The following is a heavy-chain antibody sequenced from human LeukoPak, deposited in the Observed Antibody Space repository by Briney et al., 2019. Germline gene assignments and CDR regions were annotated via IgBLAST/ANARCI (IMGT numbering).Heavy chain of an antibody. D-gene: IGHD5-18*01. CDR2: LYCSGST. CDR3: ARHGERGYSYGHDY. CDR1: GGSISSRSNY. Sequence: SETLSLTCTVSGGSISSRSNYWGWIRQPPGKGLEWIGSLYCSGSTYYNPTLKSRVTISVDTSKNQLSLKLSSVTAADTAVYYCARHGERGYSYGHDYWGQGTLVTVSS. J-gene: IGHJ4*02. V-gene: IGHV4-39*01.